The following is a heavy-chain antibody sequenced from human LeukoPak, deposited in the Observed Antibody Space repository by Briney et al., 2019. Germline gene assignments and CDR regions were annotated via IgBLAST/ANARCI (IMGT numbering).Heavy chain of an antibody. J-gene: IGHJ4*02. CDR1: GYTFTGYY. CDR3: ARLFQVAGTIDY. V-gene: IGHV1-2*02. D-gene: IGHD6-19*01. CDR2: INPNSGGT. Sequence: ASVKVSCKASGYTFTGYYMHWVRQAPGQGLEWMGWINPNSGGTNYAQKFQGRVTMTRDTSISTAYMELSRLRSDDTVVYYCARLFQVAGTIDYWGQGTLVTVSS.